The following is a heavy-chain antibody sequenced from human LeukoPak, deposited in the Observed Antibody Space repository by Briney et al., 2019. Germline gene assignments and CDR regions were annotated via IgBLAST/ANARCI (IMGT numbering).Heavy chain of an antibody. CDR2: IWYDGSKK. Sequence: PGRSLRLSCAASGFTFSSYGMHWVRQAPGKGLEWVAVIWYDGSKKYYADSVKGRFTISRDNSKNTLYLQMNSLRAEDTAVYYCARDLKSAYARRAPDYWGQGTLVTVSS. CDR3: ARDLKSAYARRAPDY. D-gene: IGHD5-12*01. J-gene: IGHJ4*02. CDR1: GFTFSSYG. V-gene: IGHV3-33*01.